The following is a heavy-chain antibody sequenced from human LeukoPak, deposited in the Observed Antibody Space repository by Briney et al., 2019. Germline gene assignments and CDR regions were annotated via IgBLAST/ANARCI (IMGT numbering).Heavy chain of an antibody. Sequence: GGSLRLSCAASGFTFSSYWMSWVRQAPGKGVEWVAHIKQDGSEKYYVDSVKGRFTISRDKAKNSLYLQINSLRAEDTAVYYCASDSIAVAGDYWGQGTLVTVSS. V-gene: IGHV3-7*03. CDR3: ASDSIAVAGDY. D-gene: IGHD6-19*01. CDR1: GFTFSSYW. J-gene: IGHJ4*02. CDR2: IKQDGSEK.